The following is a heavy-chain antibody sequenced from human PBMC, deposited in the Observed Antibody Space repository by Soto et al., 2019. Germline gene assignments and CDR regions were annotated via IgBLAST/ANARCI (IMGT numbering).Heavy chain of an antibody. V-gene: IGHV1-3*01. D-gene: IGHD4-17*01. CDR1: GYTFTSYA. Sequence: QVQLVQSGAEVKKPGASVKVSCKASGYTFTSYAMHWVRQAPGQRLEWMGWINAGNGNTKYSQKFQGRVTITRDTXASTAYMELSSLRSEDTAVYYCARDSRTVGKLPPGYWGQGTLVTVSS. CDR2: INAGNGNT. J-gene: IGHJ4*02. CDR3: ARDSRTVGKLPPGY.